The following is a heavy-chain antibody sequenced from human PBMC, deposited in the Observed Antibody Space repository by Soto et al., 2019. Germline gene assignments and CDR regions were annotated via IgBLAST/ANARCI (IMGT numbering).Heavy chain of an antibody. CDR1: GRIFSSFP. D-gene: IGHD3-10*02. CDR3: ARVGSRDASNYVLDQ. CDR2: VISASGSV. V-gene: IGHV1-69*06. J-gene: IGHJ1*01. Sequence: QVQVVQSGAEVKKPGSSVKISCKASGRIFSSFPTSWVRQVPGQGLEWMGGVISASGSVTYAPKFQGRVKMTAVNSAGIGYMELTSLTSEDTAIYYCARVGSRDASNYVLDQWGPGTMVTVSS.